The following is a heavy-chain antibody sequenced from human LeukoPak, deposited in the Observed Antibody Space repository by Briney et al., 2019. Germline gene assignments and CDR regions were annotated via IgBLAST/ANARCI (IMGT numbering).Heavy chain of an antibody. J-gene: IGHJ3*02. CDR2: IYTSGST. CDR3: ARVTYSSSSISLDAFDI. Sequence: KPSETLYLTCTVSGGSISSYYWSWIRQPAGKGLEWIGRIYTSGSTNYNPSLKSRVTMSVDTSKNQFSLKLSSVTAADTAVYYCARVTYSSSSISLDAFDIWGQGTMVTVSS. D-gene: IGHD6-6*01. V-gene: IGHV4-4*07. CDR1: GGSISSYY.